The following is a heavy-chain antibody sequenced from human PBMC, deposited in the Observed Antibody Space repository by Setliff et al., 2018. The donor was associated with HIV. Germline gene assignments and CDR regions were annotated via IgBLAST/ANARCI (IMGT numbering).Heavy chain of an antibody. V-gene: IGHV1-8*01. J-gene: IGHJ4*02. Sequence: ASVKVSCKASGYTFTTHDNTHDINWVRQAPGQGLEWMGWMSPNSDNRGYAQKFQGRFTISRDNSKNTLYLQMDSLRVEDTAVYYCARDSKYHSVWGNVGILDDWGQGTLVTVSS. D-gene: IGHD3-16*01. CDR2: MSPNSDNR. CDR3: ARDSKYHSVWGNVGILDD. CDR1: GYTFTTHD.